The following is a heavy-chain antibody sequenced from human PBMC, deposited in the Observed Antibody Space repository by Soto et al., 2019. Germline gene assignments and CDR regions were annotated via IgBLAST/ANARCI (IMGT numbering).Heavy chain of an antibody. V-gene: IGHV2-5*02. CDR1: GFSLSTSGVG. J-gene: IGHJ6*03. CDR2: IYWDDDK. Sequence: SGLTLVNPTQTLTLTCTFSGFSLSTSGVGVGWIRQPPGKALEWLALIYWDDDKRYSPSLKSRLTITKDTSKNQVVLTMTNMDPVDTATYYCAHSQATVPLYYYYYYYMDVWGKGTTVTVSS. D-gene: IGHD4-4*01. CDR3: AHSQATVPLYYYYYYYMDV.